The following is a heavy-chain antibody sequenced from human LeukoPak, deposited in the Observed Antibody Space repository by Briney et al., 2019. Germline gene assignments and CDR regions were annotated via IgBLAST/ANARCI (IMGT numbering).Heavy chain of an antibody. V-gene: IGHV1-69*06. Sequence: GPTVNLSCMASGGTFSSYAISWARQAPGQGLEWMGGILPIFGTANYAQKFQGRVTITADKSTSTAYMELSSLRSEDTAVYYCARGDILTGYYVMGFDYWGQGTLVTVSS. CDR3: ARGDILTGYYVMGFDY. J-gene: IGHJ4*02. CDR2: ILPIFGTA. CDR1: GGTFSSYA. D-gene: IGHD3-9*01.